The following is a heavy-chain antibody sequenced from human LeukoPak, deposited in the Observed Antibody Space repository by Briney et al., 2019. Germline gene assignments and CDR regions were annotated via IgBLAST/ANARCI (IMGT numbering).Heavy chain of an antibody. CDR3: ARASRFGSNWGLDY. J-gene: IGHJ4*02. CDR1: GFTFSSYW. V-gene: IGHV3-7*01. Sequence: GGSLRLSCAASGFTFSSYWMSWVRQAPGKGLEWVANIKQDGSEKYYVDSVKGRFTISRDNAKNSLNLQMNSLRAEDTAVYYCARASRFGSNWGLDYWGQGTLVTVSS. D-gene: IGHD7-27*01. CDR2: IKQDGSEK.